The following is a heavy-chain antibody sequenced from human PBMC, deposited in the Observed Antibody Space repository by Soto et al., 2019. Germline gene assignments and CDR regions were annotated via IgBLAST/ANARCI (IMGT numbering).Heavy chain of an antibody. V-gene: IGHV5-51*01. CDR1: GYSFTSYW. D-gene: IGHD3-3*01. CDR3: ASPAGSGYYKRYYYYGMDV. CDR2: IYPGDSDT. Sequence: PGESLKNSCKGSGYSFTSYWIGWVRQMPGKGLEWMGIIYPGDSDTRYSPSFQGQVTISADKSISTAYLQWSSLKASDTAMYYCASPAGSGYYKRYYYYGMDVWGHGTTVTVSS. J-gene: IGHJ6*02.